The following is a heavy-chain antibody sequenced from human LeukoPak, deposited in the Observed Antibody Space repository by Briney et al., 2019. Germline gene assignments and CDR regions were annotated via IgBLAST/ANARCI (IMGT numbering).Heavy chain of an antibody. D-gene: IGHD3-10*01. CDR3: ARGVLLWFGELNYFDY. CDR1: RYTFTGYY. V-gene: IGHV1-2*02. J-gene: IGHJ4*02. CDR2: INPNSGGT. Sequence: ASVKVSCKASRYTFTGYYMHWVRQAPGQGLEWMGWINPNSGGTNYTQKFQGRVTMTRDTSISTAYMELSRLRSDDTAVYYCARGVLLWFGELNYFDYWGQGTLVTVSS.